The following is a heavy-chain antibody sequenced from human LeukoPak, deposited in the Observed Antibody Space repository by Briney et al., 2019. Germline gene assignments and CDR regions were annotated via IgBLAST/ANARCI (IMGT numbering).Heavy chain of an antibody. CDR2: ISGSGAST. D-gene: IGHD1-14*01. CDR3: AKAIRQNRDLYDY. V-gene: IGHV3-23*01. J-gene: IGHJ4*02. CDR1: GFTFSTNA. Sequence: PGGSLRLSCAAAGFTFSTNAMTWVRQAPGRGMEWVSGISGSGASTYYADSVKGRFTISRDNSKNTLYLQMSSVRAEDTALYYGAKAIRQNRDLYDYWGRGTLVSVSS.